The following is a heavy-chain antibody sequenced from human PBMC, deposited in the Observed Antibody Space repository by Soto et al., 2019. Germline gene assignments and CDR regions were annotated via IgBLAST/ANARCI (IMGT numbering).Heavy chain of an antibody. V-gene: IGHV1-18*01. D-gene: IGHD1-26*01. CDR2: ISSYNEYT. Sequence: ASVKVSCKASGYSFTTYGLSWVRQAPGHGLEWMGWISSYNEYTDYAQKLQGRVTMTTDTSTRTAYMELRSLSPDDTAVYYCARDLGGQIVDYWGQGTLVTVSS. J-gene: IGHJ4*02. CDR1: GYSFTTYG. CDR3: ARDLGGQIVDY.